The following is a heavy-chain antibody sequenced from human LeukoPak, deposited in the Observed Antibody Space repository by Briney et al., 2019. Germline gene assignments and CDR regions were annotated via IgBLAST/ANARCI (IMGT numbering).Heavy chain of an antibody. CDR3: ARHGIDVLLKDYYFDY. D-gene: IGHD3-16*01. J-gene: IGHJ4*02. Sequence: PSETLSLTCTVSGGSISNYYWSWIRQPPGKGLEWIGSIFFSGSTYYNPSLKSRVTISVDTSKNQFSLRLSSVTAADTAVYYCARHGIDVLLKDYYFDYWGQGTRVTVSS. V-gene: IGHV4-59*05. CDR2: IFFSGST. CDR1: GGSISNYY.